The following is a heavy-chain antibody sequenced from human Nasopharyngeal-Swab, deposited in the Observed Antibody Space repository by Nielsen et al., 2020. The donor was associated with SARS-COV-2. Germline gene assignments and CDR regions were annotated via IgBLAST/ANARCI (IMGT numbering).Heavy chain of an antibody. V-gene: IGHV4-31*03. CDR1: GGSISSGGYY. D-gene: IGHD3-3*01. CDR3: ARAPHTIFGVVTTLDY. CDR2: IYYSGST. Sequence: LSLTCTVSGGSISSGGYYWSWIRQHPGKGLEWIGYIYYSGSTYYNPSLKSRVTISVDTSKNQFSLKLSSVTAADTAVYYCARAPHTIFGVVTTLDYWGQGTLVTVSS. J-gene: IGHJ4*02.